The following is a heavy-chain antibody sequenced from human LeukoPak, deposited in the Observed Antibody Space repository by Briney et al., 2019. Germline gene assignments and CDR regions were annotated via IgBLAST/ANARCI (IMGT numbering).Heavy chain of an antibody. J-gene: IGHJ4*02. CDR1: GFTFSSHL. V-gene: IGHV3-74*01. CDR3: VRKFATGD. Sequence: GGSLRLSCAASGFTFSSHLMHWVRQAQGTGLVWVSSVKSDGTATNYADSVKGRFTISRDNAKNTLYLQMNSLRVEDTAVYYCVRKFATGDWGQGTLVSVSS. CDR2: VKSDGTAT. D-gene: IGHD1-14*01.